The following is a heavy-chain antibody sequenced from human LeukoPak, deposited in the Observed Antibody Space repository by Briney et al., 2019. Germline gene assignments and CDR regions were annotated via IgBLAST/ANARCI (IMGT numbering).Heavy chain of an antibody. Sequence: SETLSLTCTVSGGSISSGSWYWGWIRQPPGKGLEWIGSIYLTGTTYYNPSLKSRVTISVDTSGSQFSLKLSSLTAADTAVYYCARHSADFWSGYYTVSVIDYWGQGTLVTVSS. J-gene: IGHJ4*02. CDR2: IYLTGTT. V-gene: IGHV4-39*01. CDR1: GGSISSGSWY. CDR3: ARHSADFWSGYYTVSVIDY. D-gene: IGHD3-3*01.